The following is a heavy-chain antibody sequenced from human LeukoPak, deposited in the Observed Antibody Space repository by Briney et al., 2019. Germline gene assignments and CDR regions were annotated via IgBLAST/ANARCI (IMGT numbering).Heavy chain of an antibody. J-gene: IGHJ4*02. CDR1: GFTFSSYG. CDR3: AIDTMVPFDY. V-gene: IGHV3-30*02. Sequence: WGSLRLSCAASGFTFSSYGMHGVRQAPGKGLEWVAFIRYDGSNKYYADSVKGRFTISRDNSKNTLYLQMNSLRAEDTAVYYCAIDTMVPFDYWGQGTLVTVSS. D-gene: IGHD3-10*01. CDR2: IRYDGSNK.